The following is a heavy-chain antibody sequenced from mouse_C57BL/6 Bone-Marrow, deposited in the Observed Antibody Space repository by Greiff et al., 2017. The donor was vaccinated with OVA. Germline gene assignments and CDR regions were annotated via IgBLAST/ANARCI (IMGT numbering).Heavy chain of an antibody. CDR2: INPNNGGT. CDR1: GYTFTDYY. Sequence: VQLQQSGPELVKPGASVKISCKASGYTFTDYYMNWVKQSHGKSLEWIGDINPNNGGTSYNQKFKGKATLTVDKSSSTAYMELRSLTSEDSAVYYCAGSYGSDYFDYWGQGTTLTVSS. D-gene: IGHD1-1*01. J-gene: IGHJ2*01. V-gene: IGHV1-26*01. CDR3: AGSYGSDYFDY.